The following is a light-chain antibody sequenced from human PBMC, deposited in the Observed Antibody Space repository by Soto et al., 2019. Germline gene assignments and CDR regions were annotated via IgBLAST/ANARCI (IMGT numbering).Light chain of an antibody. V-gene: IGKV1-27*01. Sequence: DIQMTQSPSSLSASVGDRVTISCRASQGIIDYLAWYQQKPGKAPKLLIYAASTLQSGVPSRFSGSGAGTDFTLTISDLQPEDVATYFCQQYNSAPQTFGPGTKVEIK. J-gene: IGKJ1*01. CDR3: QQYNSAPQT. CDR1: QGIIDY. CDR2: AAS.